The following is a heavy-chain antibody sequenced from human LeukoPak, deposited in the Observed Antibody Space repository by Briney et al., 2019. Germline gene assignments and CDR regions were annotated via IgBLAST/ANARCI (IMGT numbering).Heavy chain of an antibody. Sequence: GGSLRLSCAASGFTFSSYAMSWVRQAPGKGLEWVSAISGSGGSTYYADSAKGRFTISRDNSKNTLYLQMNSLRAEDTAVYYCAREYCSGGSCYSGFDYWGQGTLVTVSS. V-gene: IGHV3-23*01. CDR3: AREYCSGGSCYSGFDY. CDR1: GFTFSSYA. CDR2: ISGSGGST. J-gene: IGHJ4*02. D-gene: IGHD2-15*01.